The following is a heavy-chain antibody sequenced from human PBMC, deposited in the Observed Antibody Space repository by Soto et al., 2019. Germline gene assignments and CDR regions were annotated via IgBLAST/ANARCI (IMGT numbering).Heavy chain of an antibody. CDR1: ASTFSNYI. J-gene: IGHJ6*02. CDR3: AGGDNYYALGV. Sequence: QLQLEGSGGGVVQPGRSLRLSCAASASTFSNYIMHWVRQAPGKGLEWVAFISYDGSNTNYADFVEGRFTISRDNPKNMLYLQLSSLRPDDTAVYYCAGGDNYYALGVWGQGTTVTVSS. V-gene: IGHV3-30*04. CDR2: ISYDGSNT. D-gene: IGHD2-15*01.